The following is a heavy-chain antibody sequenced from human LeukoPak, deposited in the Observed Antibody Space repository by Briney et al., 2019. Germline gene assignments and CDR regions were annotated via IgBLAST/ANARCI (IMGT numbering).Heavy chain of an antibody. CDR1: GFTFSSYA. V-gene: IGHV3-23*01. J-gene: IGHJ4*02. Sequence: GGSLRLSCAASGFTFSSYAMSWVRQAPGKGLEWVSAISGSGGGTYYADSVKGRFTISRDNSKNTLYLQMNSLRAEDTAVYYCAREYSGYDFYADYWGQGTLVTVPS. CDR2: ISGSGGGT. CDR3: AREYSGYDFYADY. D-gene: IGHD5-12*01.